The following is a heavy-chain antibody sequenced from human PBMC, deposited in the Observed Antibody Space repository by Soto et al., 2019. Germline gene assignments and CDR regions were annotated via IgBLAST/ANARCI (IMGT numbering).Heavy chain of an antibody. J-gene: IGHJ6*02. V-gene: IGHV1-58*01. CDR1: GFTFTSSA. CDR2: IVVGSGNT. CDR3: AAESIAAAGYYYGMDV. Sequence: ASVKVSCKASGFTFTSSAVQWLRQARGQRLEWIGWIVVGSGNTNYAQKFQERVTITRDMSTSTAYMELSSLRSEETAVYYCAAESIAAAGYYYGMDVWGQGTTVTVSS. D-gene: IGHD6-13*01.